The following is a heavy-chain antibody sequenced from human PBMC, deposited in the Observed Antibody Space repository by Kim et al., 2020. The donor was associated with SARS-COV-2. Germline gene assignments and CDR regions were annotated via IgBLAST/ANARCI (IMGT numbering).Heavy chain of an antibody. D-gene: IGHD6-13*01. V-gene: IGHV3-11*06. CDR3: ARHRQELVDAFDI. CDR2: ISSSSYT. Sequence: GGSLRLSCAASGFTFSDYYMSWIRQAPGKGLEWVSYISSSSYTNYADSVKGRFTISRDNAKNSLYLQMNSLRAEDTAVYYCARHRQELVDAFDIWGQGTMVTVSS. J-gene: IGHJ3*02. CDR1: GFTFSDYY.